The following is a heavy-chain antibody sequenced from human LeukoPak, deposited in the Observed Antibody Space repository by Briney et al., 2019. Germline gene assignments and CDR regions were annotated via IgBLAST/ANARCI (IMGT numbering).Heavy chain of an antibody. CDR3: ATRAVAKHDY. J-gene: IGHJ4*02. CDR2: IYPGDSDV. CDR1: GYTSYTYW. Sequence: GESLKISCQISGYTSYTYWIAWVRQRPGKGLEWMGVIYPGDSDVKYSPSFQGQVTISADKSISTAYLQWSSLKASDTAMYYCATRAVAKHDYWGQGTLVTVSS. D-gene: IGHD6-19*01. V-gene: IGHV5-51*01.